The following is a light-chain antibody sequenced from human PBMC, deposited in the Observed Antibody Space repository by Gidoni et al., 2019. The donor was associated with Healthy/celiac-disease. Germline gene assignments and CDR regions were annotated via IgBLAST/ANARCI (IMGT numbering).Light chain of an antibody. CDR2: AAS. CDR1: QSISSY. J-gene: IGKJ3*01. CDR3: QQSYSTPRTT. Sequence: DIQMTQSPSSLSASVGDRVTITCRASQSISSYLNWYQQKPGKAPKLLIYAASSLQSGVPSRFSSSGSGTDFTLTISSLQPEDFATYYCQQSYSTPRTTFGPGTKVDIK. V-gene: IGKV1-39*01.